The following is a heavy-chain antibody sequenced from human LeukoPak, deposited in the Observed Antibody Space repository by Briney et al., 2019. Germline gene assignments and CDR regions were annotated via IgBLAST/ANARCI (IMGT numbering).Heavy chain of an antibody. V-gene: IGHV1-18*01. CDR3: ARAGRTNYYYYGMDV. Sequence: ASVTVSCTASGYTFTSYGISWVRQAPGQGLEWMGWISAYNGNTNYAQKLQGRVTMTTDTSTSTAYMELRSLRSDDTAVYYCARAGRTNYYYYGMDVWGQGTTVTVSS. CDR1: GYTFTSYG. J-gene: IGHJ6*02. CDR2: ISAYNGNT.